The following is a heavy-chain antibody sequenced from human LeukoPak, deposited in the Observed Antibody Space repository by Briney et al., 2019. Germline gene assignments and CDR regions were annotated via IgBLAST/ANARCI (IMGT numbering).Heavy chain of an antibody. CDR2: IYPGDSDT. V-gene: IGHV5-51*01. CDR1: GYSFSTYW. J-gene: IGHJ4*02. Sequence: GGSLKISCKGSGYSFSTYWTAWVRQMPGKGLEWMGIIYPGDSDTRYSPSFQGQVTISADKSISTAYLQWSSLKASDTAMYYCARDGYFDYWGQGTLVTVSS. D-gene: IGHD5-24*01. CDR3: ARDGYFDY.